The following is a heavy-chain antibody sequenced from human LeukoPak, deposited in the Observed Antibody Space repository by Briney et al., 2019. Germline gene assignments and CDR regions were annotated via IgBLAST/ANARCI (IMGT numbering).Heavy chain of an antibody. CDR2: INPNSGGT. Sequence: GASVKVSCKASGYTFTGYYMHWVRQPPGQGLEWMGWINPNSGGTNYAQKFQGRVTMTRDTSISTAYMELSRLRSDDTAVYYCASYWFGELAPTTGYGMDVWGQGTTVTVSS. J-gene: IGHJ6*02. D-gene: IGHD3-10*01. CDR1: GYTFTGYY. CDR3: ASYWFGELAPTTGYGMDV. V-gene: IGHV1-2*02.